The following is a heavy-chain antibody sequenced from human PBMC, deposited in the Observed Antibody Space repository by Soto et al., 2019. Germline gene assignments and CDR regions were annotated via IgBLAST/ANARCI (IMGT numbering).Heavy chain of an antibody. J-gene: IGHJ4*02. Sequence: ASVKVSCKASGGTFSSYAISWVRQAPGQGLEWMGGIIPIFGTAKYAQKLQGRVTITADASTRTAYMELSILTPEDTAVYYCANGGPYDSSTDYRRGLDYWVQGTLVTV. D-gene: IGHD3-22*01. V-gene: IGHV1-69*13. CDR1: GGTFSSYA. CDR2: IIPIFGTA. CDR3: ANGGPYDSSTDYRRGLDY.